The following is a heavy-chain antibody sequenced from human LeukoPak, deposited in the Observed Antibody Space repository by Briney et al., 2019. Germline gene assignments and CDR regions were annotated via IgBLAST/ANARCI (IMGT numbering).Heavy chain of an antibody. CDR2: FDPEDGET. V-gene: IGHV1-24*01. CDR1: GYTLTELS. CDR3: ATPAQHDYGDYGGYFDY. J-gene: IGHJ4*02. Sequence: ASVKVSCKVSGYTLTELSMHWVRQAPGKGLEWMGGFDPEDGETIYAQKFQGRVTMTEDTSTDTAYMELSSLRSEDTAVYCCATPAQHDYGDYGGYFDYWGQGTLVTVSS. D-gene: IGHD4-17*01.